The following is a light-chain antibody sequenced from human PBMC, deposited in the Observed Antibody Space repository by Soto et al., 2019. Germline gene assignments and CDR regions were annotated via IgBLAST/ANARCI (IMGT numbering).Light chain of an antibody. V-gene: IGKV3-15*01. Sequence: EIVLTQSPATLSVSPGDSATLSCRASQSVTSNLAWYPHKPGQAPRLLLYGASTRATGIPARFSGSGSGTEFTLTSSSLQPEDFAVYYCHQYDTWPLTWTFGNGTKVYI. CDR3: HQYDTWPLTWT. CDR1: QSVTSN. J-gene: IGKJ1*01. CDR2: GAS.